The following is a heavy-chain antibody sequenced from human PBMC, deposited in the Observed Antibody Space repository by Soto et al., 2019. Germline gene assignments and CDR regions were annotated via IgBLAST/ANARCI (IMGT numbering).Heavy chain of an antibody. D-gene: IGHD2-2*02. J-gene: IGHJ4*02. V-gene: IGHV1-8*01. CDR2: MNPNSGNT. CDR3: AREGTIRGDDY. CDR1: GYTFTSYD. Sequence: QVQLVQSGAEVKKPGASVRVSCKASGYTFTSYDINWVRQATGQGLEWMGWMNPNSGNTGYAQKFQGRVTMTRNTSIRTADMGLSSLRSENTAVYYCAREGTIRGDDYWGQGTLVTVSS.